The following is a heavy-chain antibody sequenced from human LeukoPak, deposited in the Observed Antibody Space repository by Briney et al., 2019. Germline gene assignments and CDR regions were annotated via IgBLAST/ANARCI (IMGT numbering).Heavy chain of an antibody. D-gene: IGHD4-17*01. V-gene: IGHV3-15*01. CDR1: GFTLSSAW. CDR3: TTTPEYLYGDYGPYYYYGMDV. J-gene: IGHJ6*02. Sequence: GGSLRLSCVASGFTLSSAWMSWVRQAPGKGLEWVGRIKSKAGGETTDYTAPVKGRFTISRDDSKSTLYLQMNSLKTEDTAVYYCTTTPEYLYGDYGPYYYYGMDVWGQGTTVTVSS. CDR2: IKSKAGGETT.